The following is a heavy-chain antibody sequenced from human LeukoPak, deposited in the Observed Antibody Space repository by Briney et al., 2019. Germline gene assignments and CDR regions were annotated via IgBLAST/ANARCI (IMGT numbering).Heavy chain of an antibody. Sequence: GASVKVSCKASGYSFTTYGMSWVRQAPGKGLEWMGGFDPEDGETIYTQKFQGRVTMTEDTSTDTAYMELSNLRSEDTAVYYCATEVMVRGVTSDYWGQGTLVTVSS. J-gene: IGHJ4*02. CDR1: GYSFTTYG. CDR2: FDPEDGET. V-gene: IGHV1-24*01. CDR3: ATEVMVRGVTSDY. D-gene: IGHD3-10*01.